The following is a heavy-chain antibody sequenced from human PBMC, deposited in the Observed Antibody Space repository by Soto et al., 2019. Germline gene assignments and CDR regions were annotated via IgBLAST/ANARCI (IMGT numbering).Heavy chain of an antibody. Sequence: GGSLRLSCAASGFTFGSNWMSWVRQAPGKGLEWVANIKRDGSEKYYVDSVKGRFTNSRDNAKNTLYLQMNSLRADDPAVYYCASLEWESSGYADYWGQGTQVTVSS. D-gene: IGHD5-12*01. J-gene: IGHJ4*02. CDR1: GFTFGSNW. CDR3: ASLEWESSGYADY. CDR2: IKRDGSEK. V-gene: IGHV3-7*03.